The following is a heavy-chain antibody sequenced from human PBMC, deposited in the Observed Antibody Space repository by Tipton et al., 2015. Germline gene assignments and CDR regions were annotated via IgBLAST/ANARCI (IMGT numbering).Heavy chain of an antibody. J-gene: IGHJ4*01. CDR1: GDTVSSNRAA. D-gene: IGHD4-11*01. CDR3: TRDLRTVTEVFSDY. Sequence: GLVKPSQTLLLTCAIFGDTVSSNRAAWNWIRQSPSRGLEWLGRTYYRSQWYNDYAVSVQSRITINPDTSKNQFSLQLDSVTPDDTAVYYCTRDLRTVTEVFSDYWGHGTLVTVSS. V-gene: IGHV6-1*01. CDR2: TYYRSQWYN.